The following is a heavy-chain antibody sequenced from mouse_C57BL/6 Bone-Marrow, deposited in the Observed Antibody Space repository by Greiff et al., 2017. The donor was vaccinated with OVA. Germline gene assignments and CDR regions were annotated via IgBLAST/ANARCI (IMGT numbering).Heavy chain of an antibody. CDR1: GYTFTSYG. Sequence: QVQLQQSGAELARPGASVKLSCKASGYTFTSYGISWVKQRTGQGLEWIGEIYPRSGNTYYNEKFKGKATLTADKYSSTAYMELRSLTSEDSAVYFCARVEFDYSNYEGAMDYWGKGTSVTVSS. D-gene: IGHD2-5*01. V-gene: IGHV1-81*01. CDR2: IYPRSGNT. CDR3: ARVEFDYSNYEGAMDY. J-gene: IGHJ4*01.